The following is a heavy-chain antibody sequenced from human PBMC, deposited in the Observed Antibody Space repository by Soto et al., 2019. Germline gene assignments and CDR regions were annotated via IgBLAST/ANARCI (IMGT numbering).Heavy chain of an antibody. CDR2: MWYDGSDK. CDR3: ARDRTTYNYGVDV. CDR1: GFTFSFYG. J-gene: IGHJ6*02. D-gene: IGHD4-17*01. V-gene: IGHV3-33*01. Sequence: LRLSCAASGFTFSFYGIHWLRQAPGKGLEWVAVMWYDGSDKYYADSVRGRFTISRDNSKNTVYLQMNSLRTEDTAVYYCARDRTTYNYGVDVWGQGTTVTVSS.